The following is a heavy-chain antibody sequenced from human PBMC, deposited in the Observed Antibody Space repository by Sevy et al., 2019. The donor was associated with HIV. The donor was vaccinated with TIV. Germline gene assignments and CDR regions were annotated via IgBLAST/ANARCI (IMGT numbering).Heavy chain of an antibody. J-gene: IGHJ4*02. V-gene: IGHV4-30-4*01. D-gene: IGHD5-12*01. CDR1: GGSISSSDSY. CDR3: ASKRGYNHGPFEY. Sequence: SETLSLTCTVSGGSISSSDSYWSWIHQPPGRGLEWIGYIHYSGGTYYNPFLKSRVAMSVDTSEKQFSLKLSLLTDADTAVYYCASKRGYNHGPFEYWGQGTLVTVSS. CDR2: IHYSGGT.